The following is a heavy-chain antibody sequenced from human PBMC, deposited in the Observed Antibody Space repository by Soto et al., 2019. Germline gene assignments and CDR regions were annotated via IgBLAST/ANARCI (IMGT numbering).Heavy chain of an antibody. CDR2: IYYSGST. V-gene: IGHV4-59*08. D-gene: IGHD6-6*01. J-gene: IGHJ6*03. CDR1: GGSISSYY. Sequence: SETLSLTCTVSGGSISSYYWSWIRQPPGKGLEWIGYIYYSGSTNYNPSLKSRVTISVDTSKNQFSLKLSSVTAADTAVYYCARHAREQPVRHYYYMDVWGKGTTVTVSS. CDR3: ARHAREQPVRHYYYMDV.